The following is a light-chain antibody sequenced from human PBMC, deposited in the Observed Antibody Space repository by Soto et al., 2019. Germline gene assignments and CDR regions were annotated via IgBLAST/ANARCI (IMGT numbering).Light chain of an antibody. J-gene: IGKJ5*01. V-gene: IGKV3D-20*02. CDR1: QSVNSNY. CDR3: QQRSNWHPIT. Sequence: EIVFTQSPGTLSLSPGERRTLTCRASQSVNSNYLAWYQQKPGQATRLILSGASSRANGIPDRFSGSGSGTVFTLTISRLEPEDFAVYYCQQRSNWHPITFGQGTRLEIK. CDR2: GAS.